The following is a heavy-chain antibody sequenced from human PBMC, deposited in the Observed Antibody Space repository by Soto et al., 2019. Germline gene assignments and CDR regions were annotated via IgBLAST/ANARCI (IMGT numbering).Heavy chain of an antibody. CDR3: ARARVMVVAGGTFDY. J-gene: IGHJ4*01. CDR1: GYSISSGSY. D-gene: IGHD6-19*01. CDR2: IYHGGTT. V-gene: IGHV4-38-2*02. Sequence: SETLSLTCTVSGYSISSGSYWGWIRQSPGKGPEWIASIYHGGTTYYNPSLKSRITVSVDTSSNQLSLKLRSVTAADTAVYYCARARVMVVAGGTFDYWGHGTLVTVSS.